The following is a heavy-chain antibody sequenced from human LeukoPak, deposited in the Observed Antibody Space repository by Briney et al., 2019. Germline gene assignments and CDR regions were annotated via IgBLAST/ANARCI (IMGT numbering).Heavy chain of an antibody. V-gene: IGHV3-21*01. CDR2: ISSSSSYI. D-gene: IGHD3-3*01. Sequence: GGSLRLSCAASGFTFSSYSMSWVRQAPGKGLEWVSSISSSSSYIYYADSVKGRFTISRDNAKNSLYLQMNSLRAEDTAVYYCARTITIFGVVKSFYYYGMDVWGQGTTVTVSS. CDR1: GFTFSSYS. J-gene: IGHJ6*02. CDR3: ARTITIFGVVKSFYYYGMDV.